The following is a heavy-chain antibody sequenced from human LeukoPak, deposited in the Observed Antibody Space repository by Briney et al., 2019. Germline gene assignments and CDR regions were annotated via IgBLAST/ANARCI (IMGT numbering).Heavy chain of an antibody. D-gene: IGHD6-19*01. CDR3: AKVSVLPVAGLDY. CDR2: ISYDGSNK. J-gene: IGHJ4*02. V-gene: IGHV3-30*18. Sequence: GGSLRLSCAASGFTFSSYGMHWVRQAPGKGLEWVAVISYDGSNKYYADSVKGRFTISRDNSKNTLYLQMNSLRAEDTAVYYCAKVSVLPVAGLDYWGQGTLVTVSS. CDR1: GFTFSSYG.